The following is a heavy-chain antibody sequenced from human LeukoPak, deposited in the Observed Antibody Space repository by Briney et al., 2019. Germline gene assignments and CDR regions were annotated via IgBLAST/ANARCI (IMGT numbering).Heavy chain of an antibody. CDR1: GYTFTSYA. Sequence: GASVKVSCKASGYTFTSYAMHWVRQAPGQRLEWMGWINAGNGNTKYSQKFQGRVTITRDTSASTAYMELSSLRSEDTAVYYCARAGRTTVTHFDYWGQGTLVTVSS. D-gene: IGHD4-17*01. V-gene: IGHV1-3*01. J-gene: IGHJ4*02. CDR2: INAGNGNT. CDR3: ARAGRTTVTHFDY.